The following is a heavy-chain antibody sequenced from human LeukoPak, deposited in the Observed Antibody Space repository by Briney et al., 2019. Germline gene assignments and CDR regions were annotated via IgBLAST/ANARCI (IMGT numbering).Heavy chain of an antibody. CDR2: ISAYNGNT. CDR1: GYTFTSYG. CDR3: ARARAARFDY. J-gene: IGHJ4*02. Sequence: ASVKVSCKASGYTFTSYGITWVRQAPGQGLEWMGWISAYNGNTKYAQKLQGRVTMTTDTSTSTAYMELRSLRSEDTAVYYCARARAARFDYWGQGTLVTVSS. V-gene: IGHV1-18*01. D-gene: IGHD2-15*01.